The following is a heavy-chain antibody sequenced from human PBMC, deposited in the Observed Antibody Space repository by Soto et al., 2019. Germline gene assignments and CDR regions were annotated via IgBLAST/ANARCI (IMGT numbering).Heavy chain of an antibody. Sequence: GGSLRLSCAASGFTFSSYVMHWVRKAPGKGLESVANISHDGGNTYHADSVEGRLTISRDNSQSTPYLQMNSLRPEDTAVYYCVKDRGTKWNRRNYHLDYWGQGTLGTVSS. V-gene: IGHV3-30*01. CDR1: GFTFSSYV. D-gene: IGHD1-1*01. CDR2: ISHDGGNT. CDR3: VKDRGTKWNRRNYHLDY. J-gene: IGHJ4*02.